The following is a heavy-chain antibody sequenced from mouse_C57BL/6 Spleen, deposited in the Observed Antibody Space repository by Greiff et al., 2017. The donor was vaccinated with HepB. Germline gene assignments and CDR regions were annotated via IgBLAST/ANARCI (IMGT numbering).Heavy chain of an antibody. CDR2: IDPSDSYT. J-gene: IGHJ2*01. CDR3: ARWDSYYFDY. CDR1: GYTFTSYW. V-gene: IGHV1-69*01. D-gene: IGHD4-1*01. Sequence: QVQLQQPGAELVMPGASVKLSCKASGYTFTSYWMHWVKQRPGQGLEWIGEIDPSDSYTNYNQKFKGKSTLTVDKSSSTAYMQLSSLTSEVSAVYYCARWDSYYFDYWGQGTTLTVSS.